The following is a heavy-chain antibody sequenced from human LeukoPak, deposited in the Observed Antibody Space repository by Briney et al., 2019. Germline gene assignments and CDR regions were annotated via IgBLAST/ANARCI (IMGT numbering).Heavy chain of an antibody. Sequence: PGGSLRLSCAASGFTFSNYALHWVRQAPGKGLEWVAVISYDGSSTDYADSVKGRFTISRDNSNNMFHLQMDSLRAEDTAMYHCARTAEEYQLLFWFDPWGQGTLVTVSS. CDR1: GFTFSNYA. V-gene: IGHV3-30*01. CDR2: ISYDGSST. CDR3: ARTAEEYQLLFWFDP. J-gene: IGHJ5*02. D-gene: IGHD2-2*01.